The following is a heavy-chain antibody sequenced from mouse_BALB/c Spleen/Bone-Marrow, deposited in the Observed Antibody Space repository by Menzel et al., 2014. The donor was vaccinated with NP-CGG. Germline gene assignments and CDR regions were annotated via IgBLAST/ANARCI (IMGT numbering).Heavy chain of an antibody. CDR2: ISSGSSTI. CDR3: TRGGNWEDFDY. CDR1: GLTFSSFG. J-gene: IGHJ2*01. D-gene: IGHD4-1*01. V-gene: IGHV5-17*02. Sequence: EVKLMESGGGLVQPGGSRKLSCAASGLTFSSFGMHWVRQAPERGLEWVAYISSGSSTIFYADTVKGRFTISRDNPKNTLFLQKTSLRSEDTAMYYCTRGGNWEDFDYWGQGTTLTVSS.